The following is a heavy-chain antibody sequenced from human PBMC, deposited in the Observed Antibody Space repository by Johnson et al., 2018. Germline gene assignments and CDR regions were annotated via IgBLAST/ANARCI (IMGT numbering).Heavy chain of an antibody. CDR1: GFTFSSYG. CDR3: ARVLRIAVAGYYYYYGMDV. Sequence: QVQLVESGGGVVQXGRSLRLXCAASGFTFSSYGMHWVRQAPGKGLEWVAVISYDGSNKYYADPVKGRFTISRDNAKNSLYLQMNSLRAEETAVYYCARVLRIAVAGYYYYYGMDVWGQGTTVTVSS. V-gene: IGHV3-30*03. CDR2: ISYDGSNK. J-gene: IGHJ6*02. D-gene: IGHD6-19*01.